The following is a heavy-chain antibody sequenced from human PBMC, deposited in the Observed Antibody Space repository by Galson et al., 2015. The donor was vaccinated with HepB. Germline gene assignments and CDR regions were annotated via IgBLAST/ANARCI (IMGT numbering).Heavy chain of an antibody. D-gene: IGHD3-10*01. J-gene: IGHJ4*02. Sequence: QSGAEVKKPGESLRISCTGSGYSFTSYWISWVRQMPGKGLEWMGRIDPSDSYTNYSPSFQGHVTISADKSISTAYLQWSSLKASDTAMYYCARHPTGWFGEKATSDYWGQGTLVTVSS. CDR3: ARHPTGWFGEKATSDY. CDR1: GYSFTSYW. V-gene: IGHV5-10-1*01. CDR2: IDPSDSYT.